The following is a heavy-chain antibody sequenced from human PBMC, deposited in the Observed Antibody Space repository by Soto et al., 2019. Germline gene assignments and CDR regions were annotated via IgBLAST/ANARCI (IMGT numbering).Heavy chain of an antibody. V-gene: IGHV1-8*01. J-gene: IGHJ5*02. D-gene: IGHD5-18*01. Sequence: QVQLVQSGAEVKKPGASVKVSCKASGYTFTSYDINWVRQATGQGHEWMGWMNPNSGNTGYAQKFQGRVTMTRNTSISTAYMELSSLRSEDTAVYYCARGHVDTAMVTAGFDPWGQGTLVTVSS. CDR3: ARGHVDTAMVTAGFDP. CDR1: GYTFTSYD. CDR2: MNPNSGNT.